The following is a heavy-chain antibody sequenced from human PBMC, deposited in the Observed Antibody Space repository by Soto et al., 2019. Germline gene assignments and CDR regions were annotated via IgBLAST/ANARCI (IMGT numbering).Heavy chain of an antibody. CDR3: AIHTSCYTRACYYGMDV. CDR2: IIPIFGTA. V-gene: IGHV1-69*13. Sequence: SVKVSCKASGGTFSSYAISWVRQAPGQGLEWMGGIIPIFGTANYAQKFQGRVTITADESTSTAYMELSSLRSEDTAVYYCAIHTSCYTRACYYGMDVWGQGTTVAVS. D-gene: IGHD2-2*02. CDR1: GGTFSSYA. J-gene: IGHJ6*02.